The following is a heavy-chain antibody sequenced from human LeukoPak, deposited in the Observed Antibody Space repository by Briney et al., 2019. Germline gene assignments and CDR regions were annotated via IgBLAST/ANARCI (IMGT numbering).Heavy chain of an antibody. J-gene: IGHJ3*02. CDR2: IGTAGDT. V-gene: IGHV3-13*01. CDR3: VRLGRDAFDI. Sequence: GGSLRLSCAASGSTFSSYDMPWVRQATGKGLEWVSAIGTAGDTYYPGSVKGRFTISRENAKNSLYLQMNSLRAGDTAVYYCVRLGRDAFDIWGQGTMVTVSS. CDR1: GSTFSSYD.